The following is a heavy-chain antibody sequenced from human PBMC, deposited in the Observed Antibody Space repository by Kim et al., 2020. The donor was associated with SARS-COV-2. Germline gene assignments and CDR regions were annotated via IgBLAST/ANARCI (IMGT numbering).Heavy chain of an antibody. Sequence: GGSLRLSCAASGFTFSSYGMHWVRQAPGKGQEWVAVIWYDGSNKYYADSVKGRFTISRDNSKNTLYLQMNSLRAEDTTVYYCARDLLVGATSYGMDVWGQGTTVPVSS. CDR1: GFTFSSYG. V-gene: IGHV3-33*01. J-gene: IGHJ6*02. D-gene: IGHD1-26*01. CDR3: ARDLLVGATSYGMDV. CDR2: IWYDGSNK.